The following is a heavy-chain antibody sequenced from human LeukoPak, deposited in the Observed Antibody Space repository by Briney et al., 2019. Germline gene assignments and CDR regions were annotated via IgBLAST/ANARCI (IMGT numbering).Heavy chain of an antibody. D-gene: IGHD3-10*01. CDR3: AREPYGSGSYCFDY. Sequence: GGSLRLSCAASGFTFSRYWMHWVRQAPGKGLVWVSRINSDGSSTTYADSVKGRFTISRDNAKNSLYLQMNSLRAEDTAVYYCAREPYGSGSYCFDYWGQGSLVTVSS. CDR1: GFTFSRYW. J-gene: IGHJ4*02. V-gene: IGHV3-74*01. CDR2: INSDGSST.